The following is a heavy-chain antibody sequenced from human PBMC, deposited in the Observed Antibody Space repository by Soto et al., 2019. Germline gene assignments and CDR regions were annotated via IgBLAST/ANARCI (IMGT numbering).Heavy chain of an antibody. Sequence: ASVKVSCKXSGGTFSSYAISWVRQAPGQGLEWMGGIIPIFGTANYAQKFQGRVTITADESTSTAYMELSSLRSEDTAVYYCARGAGYSSSWAKDYFDYWGQGTLVTAPQ. CDR3: ARGAGYSSSWAKDYFDY. CDR2: IIPIFGTA. J-gene: IGHJ4*02. CDR1: GGTFSSYA. V-gene: IGHV1-69*13. D-gene: IGHD6-13*01.